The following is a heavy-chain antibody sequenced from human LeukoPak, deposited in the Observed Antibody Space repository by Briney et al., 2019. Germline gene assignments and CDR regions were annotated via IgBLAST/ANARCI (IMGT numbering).Heavy chain of an antibody. CDR1: VVSISSSNSY. CDR2: IYYSGTT. D-gene: IGHD6-13*01. CDR3: ARDSSGWYRGFDY. V-gene: IGHV4-39*02. J-gene: IGHJ4*02. Sequence: SETLSLTCTVSVVSISSSNSYWGWVRQPPGKGLEWIGSIYYSGTTYYNASLKSQVSISRDTSKNQFSLRLTSVTAADTAVYYCARDSSGWYRGFDYWGQGTLVTVS.